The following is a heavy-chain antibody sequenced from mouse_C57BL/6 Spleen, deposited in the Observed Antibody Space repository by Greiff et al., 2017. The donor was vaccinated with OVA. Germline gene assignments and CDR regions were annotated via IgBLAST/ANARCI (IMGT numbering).Heavy chain of an antibody. J-gene: IGHJ2*01. D-gene: IGHD1-3*01. CDR3: ARGGTWLGSYYFDY. CDR1: GFTFSSYA. V-gene: IGHV5-4*03. CDR2: ISAGGSYT. Sequence: EVKLVESGGGLVKPGGSLKLSCAASGFTFSSYAMSWVRQTPEKRLEWVATISAGGSYTYYPDNVKGRSTFSRDNAKNNLYLQMSHLKSEDTAMYDCARGGTWLGSYYFDYWGQGTTLTVSA.